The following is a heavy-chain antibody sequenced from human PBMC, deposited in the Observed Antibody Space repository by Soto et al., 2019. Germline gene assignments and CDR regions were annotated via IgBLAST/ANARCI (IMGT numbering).Heavy chain of an antibody. J-gene: IGHJ6*03. Sequence: QVQLVQSGSEVKNPGSSVKVSCRASGGSLSSYPITWVRQAPGQGLEWMGRIIPIVGLTNYAQKFQGRVTSPADKSTSTAYMGLSSLRSDDTAGSYCARPTGGHDSGGNYMDVWCKGTTVIVSS. CDR3: ARPTGGHDSGGNYMDV. D-gene: IGHD1-26*01. CDR2: IIPIVGLT. V-gene: IGHV1-69*02. CDR1: GGSLSSYP.